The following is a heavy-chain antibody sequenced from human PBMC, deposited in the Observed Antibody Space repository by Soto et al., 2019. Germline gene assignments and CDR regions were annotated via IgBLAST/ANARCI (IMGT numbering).Heavy chain of an antibody. CDR2: ISAYNGNT. J-gene: IGHJ6*02. D-gene: IGHD2-15*01. V-gene: IGHV1-18*01. CDR3: ARFGLYCSGGSCFPNSSYNGMYA. Sequence: ASVKVSCKASGYTFTSYGISWVRQAPGQGLEWMGWISAYNGNTNYAQKLQGRVTMTTDTSTNTAYMELRSLRSDDTAVYYCARFGLYCSGGSCFPNSSYNGMYAWGQVNTLTISS. CDR1: GYTFTSYG.